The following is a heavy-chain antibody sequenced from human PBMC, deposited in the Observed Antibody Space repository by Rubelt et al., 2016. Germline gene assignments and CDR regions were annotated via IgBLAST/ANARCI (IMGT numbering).Heavy chain of an antibody. CDR3: ARGPFGEDEPWDY. Sequence: QVQLQESGPGLVKPSETLSLTCTVSGGSISSYYWSWIRQPPGKGLEWIGYIYYSGSTNYNPSLKRRVTIAVDTSKNQFSLKLSSVTAADTAVYYCARGPFGEDEPWDYWGQGTLVTVSS. D-gene: IGHD2-21*01. CDR2: IYYSGST. J-gene: IGHJ4*02. V-gene: IGHV4-59*01. CDR1: GGSISSYY.